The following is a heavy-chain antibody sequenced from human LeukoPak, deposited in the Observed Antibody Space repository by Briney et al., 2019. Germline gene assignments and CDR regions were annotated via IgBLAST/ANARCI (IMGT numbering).Heavy chain of an antibody. CDR2: IYYSGST. Sequence: PSQTLSLTCTVSGGSISSGGYYWSWIRQHPGKGLEWIGYIYYSGSTYYNPSLKSRVTISVDTSKNQFSLKLSPVTAADTAVYYCAREDGTDYYDNSYYFDYWGQGTLVTVSS. V-gene: IGHV4-31*03. CDR1: GGSISSGGYY. J-gene: IGHJ4*02. CDR3: AREDGTDYYDNSYYFDY. D-gene: IGHD3-22*01.